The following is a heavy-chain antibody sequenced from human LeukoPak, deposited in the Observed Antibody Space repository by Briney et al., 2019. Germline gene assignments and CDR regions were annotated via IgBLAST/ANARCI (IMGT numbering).Heavy chain of an antibody. CDR2: IYSGGST. Sequence: PGGSLRLSCAASGFTVSSNYMSWVRQAPGKGLEWVSVIYSGGSTYYADSVKGRFTISRDNSKNTLYLQMNSLRAEDTAVYYCARAKRSYYYDSSGYLDYWGQGTLVTVSS. D-gene: IGHD3-22*01. CDR3: ARAKRSYYYDSSGYLDY. J-gene: IGHJ4*02. CDR1: GFTVSSNY. V-gene: IGHV3-66*01.